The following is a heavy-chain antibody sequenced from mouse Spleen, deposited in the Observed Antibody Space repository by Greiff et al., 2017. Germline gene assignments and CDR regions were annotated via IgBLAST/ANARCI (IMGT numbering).Heavy chain of an antibody. J-gene: IGHJ3*01. Sequence: EVKLVESGGDLVEPGGSLKLSCAASGFTFSSYAMSWVRQTPEKRLEWVAAINSNGGSTYYPDTVKDRFTISRDNAKNTLYLQMSSLRSEDTALYYCARHPPLYDGYYVAWFAYWGQGTLVTVSA. CDR3: ARHPPLYDGYYVAWFAY. CDR2: INSNGGST. V-gene: IGHV5-6-2*01. D-gene: IGHD2-3*01. CDR1: GFTFSSYA.